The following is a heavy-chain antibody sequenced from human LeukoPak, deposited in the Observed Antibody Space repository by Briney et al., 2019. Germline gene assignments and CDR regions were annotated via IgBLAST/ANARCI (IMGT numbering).Heavy chain of an antibody. V-gene: IGHV4-4*02. J-gene: IGHJ4*02. Sequence: SVTLSFTCGVSGGSISSNNWWSRVRQPPGQGLEWISENYHSGRSNYNPSLQSRVAISVDKSKNQLSLKLISVTAADTAVYYCAKGNRGVLRYFVGLYLFDYWGQGTLVTVSS. D-gene: IGHD3-9*01. CDR1: GGSISSNNW. CDR2: NYHSGRS. CDR3: AKGNRGVLRYFVGLYLFDY.